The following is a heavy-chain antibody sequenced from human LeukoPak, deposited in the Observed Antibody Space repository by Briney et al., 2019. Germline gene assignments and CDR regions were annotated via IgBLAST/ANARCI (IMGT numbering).Heavy chain of an antibody. CDR2: LHTSGST. D-gene: IGHD4-17*01. Sequence: SKTLSLTCTVSGGSISSYYWSWIRQPAGEGLDWIGRLHTSGSTHYNPSLKSRVTMSVDTSKNQFSLKLSSVTAADTAVYYCARDFGYGDYFFDDWGQGTLVTVSS. CDR1: GGSISSYY. V-gene: IGHV4-4*07. J-gene: IGHJ4*02. CDR3: ARDFGYGDYFFDD.